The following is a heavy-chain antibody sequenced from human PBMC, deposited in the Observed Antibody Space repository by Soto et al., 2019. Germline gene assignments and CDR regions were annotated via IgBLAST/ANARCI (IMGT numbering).Heavy chain of an antibody. V-gene: IGHV3-23*01. D-gene: IGHD1-26*01. CDR1: GFTFENFG. Sequence: GGSLRLSCAASGFTFENFGMSWVRQAPGKGLEWISSISGSGLNKYYADSVKGRFTNSRDNSKNTVYLELSNLRAEDTAVYHCAKNQGVELVPLATVDWFDPWGQGSVVTVSS. CDR3: AKNQGVELVPLATVDWFDP. CDR2: ISGSGLNK. J-gene: IGHJ5*02.